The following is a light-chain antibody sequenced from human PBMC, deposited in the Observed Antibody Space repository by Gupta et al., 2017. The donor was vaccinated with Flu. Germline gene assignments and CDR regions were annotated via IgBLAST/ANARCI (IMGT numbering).Light chain of an antibody. Sequence: EVVLTQSPATLSLSPEERATLSCRASQSVSRYLAWYQQKPGQAPRLIIYDASDRASGVPGRCSGRGSGTDFTLTISSLEPEDVAYYYCQERSTCSLTFGRGTKVEIK. CDR2: DAS. CDR3: QERSTCSLT. J-gene: IGKJ4*01. CDR1: QSVSRY. V-gene: IGKV3-11*01.